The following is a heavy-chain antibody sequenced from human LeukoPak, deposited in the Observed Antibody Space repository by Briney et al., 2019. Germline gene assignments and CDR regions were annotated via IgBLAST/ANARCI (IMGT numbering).Heavy chain of an antibody. D-gene: IGHD2-21*02. CDR3: ARALRGSGDQDYYYYYMDG. V-gene: IGHV4-59*01. Sequence: PSETLSLTCTVSGGSISSYYWNWIRQPPGKGLEWIGYIYYSGSTNYNPSLKSRVTISVDTSKNQFSLKLSSVTAADTAVYYCARALRGSGDQDYYYYYMDGWGKGTTVTISS. CDR2: IYYSGST. J-gene: IGHJ6*03. CDR1: GGSISSYY.